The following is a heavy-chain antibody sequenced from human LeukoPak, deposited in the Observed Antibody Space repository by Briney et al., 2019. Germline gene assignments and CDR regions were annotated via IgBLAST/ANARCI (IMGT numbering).Heavy chain of an antibody. D-gene: IGHD3-10*01. V-gene: IGHV4-59*08. CDR2: IYYSAST. J-gene: IGHJ4*02. Sequence: SETLSLTCAVSGGSISRDYWRWGRQPPGRGGGRGGHIYYSASTNYNPSLTCRVTISVDTSTHQFSLRLSSVTAADTAVYFCARQLNVIRGLIGYIDSWGQGNLVTASS. CDR3: ARQLNVIRGLIGYIDS. CDR1: GGSISRDY.